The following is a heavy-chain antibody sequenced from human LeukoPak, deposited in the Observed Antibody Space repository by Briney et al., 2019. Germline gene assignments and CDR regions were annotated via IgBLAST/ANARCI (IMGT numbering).Heavy chain of an antibody. D-gene: IGHD2-8*01. CDR2: ISSSGSTI. Sequence: GGSLRLSCAASGFTFSSYEMNWVRQAPGKGLEWVSYISSSGSTIYYADSVKGRFTTSRDNAKNSLDLQMNSLRAEDTAVYYCVRDRVYRDFDYWGQGTLVTVSS. CDR1: GFTFSSYE. J-gene: IGHJ4*02. V-gene: IGHV3-48*03. CDR3: VRDRVYRDFDY.